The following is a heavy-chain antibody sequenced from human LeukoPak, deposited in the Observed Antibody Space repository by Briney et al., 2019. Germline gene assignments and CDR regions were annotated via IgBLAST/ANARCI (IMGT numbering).Heavy chain of an antibody. CDR2: ISSSGNNT. J-gene: IGHJ6*03. CDR3: AQGTRDYGYYYYMDV. Sequence: GGSLRLSCAASGFTFNSYAMNWVRQAPGKGLEWVSTISSSGNNTYYTDSVKGRFTISRDNSKNTLYLQMNSLRAEDTAVYYCAQGTRDYGYYYYMDVWGKGTTVTVSS. V-gene: IGHV3-23*01. CDR1: GFTFNSYA. D-gene: IGHD4-17*01.